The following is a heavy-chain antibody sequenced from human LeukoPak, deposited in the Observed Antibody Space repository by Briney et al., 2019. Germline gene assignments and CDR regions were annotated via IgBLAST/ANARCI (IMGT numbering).Heavy chain of an antibody. V-gene: IGHV3-74*01. J-gene: IGHJ4*02. CDR1: GFTFSDTW. CDR2: INTDGSDA. D-gene: IGHD4-23*01. CDR3: ARVYGGPLDL. Sequence: GGSLRLSCAASGFTFSDTWMHWVRQAPGKGLMWVARINTDGSDAVYVGSVKGRFTISRDNTQNTLHLQMHSLRAEDTAMYYCARVYGGPLDLWGQGNLVTVSS.